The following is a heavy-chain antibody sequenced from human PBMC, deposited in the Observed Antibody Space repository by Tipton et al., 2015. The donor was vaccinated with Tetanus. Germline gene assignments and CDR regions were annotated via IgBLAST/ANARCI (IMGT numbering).Heavy chain of an antibody. CDR3: AKDQLLFEWSWFDP. CDR1: GFTFSSYG. D-gene: IGHD2-2*01. J-gene: IGHJ5*02. CDR2: ISYDGSNK. V-gene: IGHV3-30*18. Sequence: SLRLSCAASGFTFSSYGMHWVRQAPGKGLEWVAVISYDGSNKYYADSVKGQFTISRDNSKNTLYLQMNSLRAEDTAVYYCAKDQLLFEWSWFDPWGQGTLVTVSS.